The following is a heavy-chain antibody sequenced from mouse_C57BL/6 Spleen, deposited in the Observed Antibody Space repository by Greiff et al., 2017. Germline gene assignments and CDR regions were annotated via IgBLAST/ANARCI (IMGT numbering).Heavy chain of an antibody. CDR2: INPYNGGT. CDR3: ARSFYGNYFFHAMDY. D-gene: IGHD2-1*01. J-gene: IGHJ4*01. V-gene: IGHV1-19*01. Sequence: DVKLQESGPVLVKPGASVKMSCTASGYTFTDYYMNWVKQSHGKSLEWIGVINPYNGGTSYNQKFKGKATLTVDKSSSTAYMELNSLTSEDSAVYYCARSFYGNYFFHAMDYWGQGTSVTVSS. CDR1: GYTFTDYY.